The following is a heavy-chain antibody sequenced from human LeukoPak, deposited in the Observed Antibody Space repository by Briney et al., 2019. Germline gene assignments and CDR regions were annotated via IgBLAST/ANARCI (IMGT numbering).Heavy chain of an antibody. D-gene: IGHD6-13*01. J-gene: IGHJ4*02. CDR1: GFTFSSYG. CDR3: ARDSAGTAFDY. CDR2: IWYDGSNK. Sequence: GGSLRLSCAASGFTFSSYGMHWVRQAPGKGLEWVAVIWYDGSNKYYADSVKGRFTISRDNSKNTLYLQMNSLRAEDTAVYYCARDSAGTAFDYWGQGTLVTASS. V-gene: IGHV3-33*01.